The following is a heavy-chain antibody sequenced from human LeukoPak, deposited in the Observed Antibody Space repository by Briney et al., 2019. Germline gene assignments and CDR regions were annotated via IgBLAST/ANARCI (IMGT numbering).Heavy chain of an antibody. CDR1: GGSFSGYY. V-gene: IGHV4-31*11. D-gene: IGHD2-2*01. Sequence: PSETLSLTCAVYGGSFSGYYWSWIRQHPGKGLEWIGYIYYSGGTYYSPSLKSRVTISVDTSKNQFSLKLSSVTAADTAVYYCARSRGYCSSTSCPNWFDPWGQGTLVTVSS. CDR3: ARSRGYCSSTSCPNWFDP. CDR2: IYYSGGT. J-gene: IGHJ5*02.